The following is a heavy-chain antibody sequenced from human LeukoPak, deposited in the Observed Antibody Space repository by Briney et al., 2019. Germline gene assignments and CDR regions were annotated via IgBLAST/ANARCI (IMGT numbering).Heavy chain of an antibody. CDR2: VIAIFGRV. J-gene: IGHJ4*02. CDR3: ARGELGDSSGFSFFDY. CDR1: RGTFSSYG. V-gene: IGHV1-69*05. D-gene: IGHD3-22*01. Sequence: SVTVSCKASRGTFSSYGISWVRQAPGQGLEWMGGVIAIFGRVKYGQKFQGRATITTDESTSTAYMELSSLTSEDTGVYYCARGELGDSSGFSFFDYWGQGTLVTVSS.